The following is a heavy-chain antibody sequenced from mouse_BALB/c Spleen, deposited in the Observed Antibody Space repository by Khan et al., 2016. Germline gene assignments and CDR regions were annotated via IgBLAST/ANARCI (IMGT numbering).Heavy chain of an antibody. CDR1: GYSITSDYA. V-gene: IGHV3-2*02. CDR2: ISYSGST. CDR3: VRKNDGYYIYFDY. D-gene: IGHD2-3*01. Sequence: EVQLQESGPGLVKPSQSLSLTCTVTGYSITSDYAWNWIRQFPGNKLEWMGYISYSGSTSYNPSLKSRISITRDTSKNQFFLQLNSVTTEDTATYYCVRKNDGYYIYFDYWGQGTTLTVSS. J-gene: IGHJ2*01.